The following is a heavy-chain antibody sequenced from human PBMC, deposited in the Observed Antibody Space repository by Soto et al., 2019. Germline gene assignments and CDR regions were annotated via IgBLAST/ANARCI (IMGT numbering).Heavy chain of an antibody. Sequence: QVQLQESGPGLVKPSETLSLTCTVSGGSISTYYWTWIRQTPGKGLEWVGDIFYTGVTNYNPSLKSRVTMSVDTSKNQISLKLSSVTAADSALYYCAGARPTFDVWGPGKMVTVSS. V-gene: IGHV4-59*01. CDR3: AGARPTFDV. J-gene: IGHJ3*01. CDR2: IFYTGVT. CDR1: GGSISTYY.